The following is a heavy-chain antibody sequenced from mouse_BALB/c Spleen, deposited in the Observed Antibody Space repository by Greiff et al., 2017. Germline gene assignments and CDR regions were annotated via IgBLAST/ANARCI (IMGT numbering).Heavy chain of an antibody. CDR3: ARGHYYGSSYVDY. CDR1: GYSITSDYA. CDR2: ISYSGST. J-gene: IGHJ2*01. V-gene: IGHV3-2*02. D-gene: IGHD1-1*01. Sequence: EVQLQESGPGLVKPSQSLSLTCTVTGYSITSDYAWNWIRQFPGNKLEWMGYISYSGSTSYNPSLKSRISITRDTSKNQFFLQLNSVTTEDTATYYCARGHYYGSSYVDYWGQGTTLTVSS.